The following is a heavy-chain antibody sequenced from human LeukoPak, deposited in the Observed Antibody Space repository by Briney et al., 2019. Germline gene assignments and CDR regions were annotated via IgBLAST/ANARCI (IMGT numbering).Heavy chain of an antibody. J-gene: IGHJ4*02. Sequence: PGGSLRLSCAASGFTFDDYAMHWVRQAPGKGLEWVSGISWNSGSIGYADSVKGRFTISRDNAKNSLYLQMNSLRAEDTALYYCAKDMGLYSGGPLDCWGQGTLVTVSS. CDR3: AKDMGLYSGGPLDC. CDR1: GFTFDDYA. D-gene: IGHD1-26*01. CDR2: ISWNSGSI. V-gene: IGHV3-9*01.